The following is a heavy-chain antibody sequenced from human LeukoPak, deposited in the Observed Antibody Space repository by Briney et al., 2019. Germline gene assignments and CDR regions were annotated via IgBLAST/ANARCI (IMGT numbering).Heavy chain of an antibody. V-gene: IGHV3-74*01. CDR3: ASSTYYDFWSGYRNDAFDI. D-gene: IGHD3-3*01. CDR1: GFTFSNAW. Sequence: PGGSLRLSYAASGFTFSNAWMNWVRQAPGKGLVWVSRVNSDGSRTNYADSVKGRFTISRDNAKNTLYLQMNSLRAEDTAVYYCASSTYYDFWSGYRNDAFDIWGQGTMVTVSS. J-gene: IGHJ3*02. CDR2: VNSDGSRT.